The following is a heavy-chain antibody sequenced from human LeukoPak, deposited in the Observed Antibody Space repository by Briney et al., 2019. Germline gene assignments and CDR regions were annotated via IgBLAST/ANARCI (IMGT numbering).Heavy chain of an antibody. CDR1: GGSISSSSYY. CDR2: IYYSGST. J-gene: IGHJ4*02. CDR3: AGGYSYGYDY. D-gene: IGHD5-18*01. Sequence: SETLSLTCTVSGGSISSSSYYWGWIRQPPGKGLGWIGSIYYSGSTYYNPSLKSRVTISVDTSKNQFSLKLSSVTAADTAVYYCAGGYSYGYDYWGQGTLVTVSS. V-gene: IGHV4-39*07.